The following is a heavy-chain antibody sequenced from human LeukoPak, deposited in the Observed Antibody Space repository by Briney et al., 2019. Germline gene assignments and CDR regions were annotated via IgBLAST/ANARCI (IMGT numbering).Heavy chain of an antibody. CDR2: IYYTGIT. CDR3: ARGIHCSIATCYNWFDP. J-gene: IGHJ5*02. D-gene: IGHD2-2*01. CDR1: GGSFSGYY. V-gene: IGHV4-59*01. Sequence: SETLSLTCAVYGGSFSGYYWSWIRQPPGKGLEWVGHIYYTGITHYNPSLESRVTISVDTSRNQFSLRLTSVTAADTAVYYCARGIHCSIATCYNWFDPWGQGTLVTVSS.